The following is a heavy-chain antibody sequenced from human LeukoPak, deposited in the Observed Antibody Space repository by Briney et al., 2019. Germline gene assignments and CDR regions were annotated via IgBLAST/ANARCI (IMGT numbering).Heavy chain of an antibody. V-gene: IGHV1-2*06. Sequence: ASLKLSCKASGYTFTGYYMHWVRQAPGQGLEWMGRINPNSGGTNYAQKFQGRVTMTRDTSISTAYMELSRLRSDDTAVYYCARARRVGATVYYFDYWGQGTLVTVSS. CDR1: GYTFTGYY. J-gene: IGHJ4*02. CDR3: ARARRVGATVYYFDY. D-gene: IGHD1-26*01. CDR2: INPNSGGT.